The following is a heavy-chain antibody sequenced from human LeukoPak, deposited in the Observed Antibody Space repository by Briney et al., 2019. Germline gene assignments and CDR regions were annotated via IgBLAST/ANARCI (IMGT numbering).Heavy chain of an antibody. Sequence: ASVKVSCKASGYTFTDSYMHWVRQAPGQGLEWMGWINPNSGGTKYAQKFQGRVTMTRDTSISTAYMELSRLRSDDTAVYYCARDGVGYYDSSGYYYFQHWGQGTLVTVSS. J-gene: IGHJ1*01. CDR2: INPNSGGT. CDR1: GYTFTDSY. V-gene: IGHV1-2*02. CDR3: ARDGVGYYDSSGYYYFQH. D-gene: IGHD3-22*01.